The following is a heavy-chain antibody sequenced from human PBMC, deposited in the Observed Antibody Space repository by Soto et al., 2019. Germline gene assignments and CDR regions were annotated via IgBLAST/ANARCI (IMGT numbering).Heavy chain of an antibody. J-gene: IGHJ3*02. Sequence: ASVKVSCKASGYTFTGYYMHWVRQAPGQGLEWMGWINPNSGGTNYAQKFQGWVTVTRDTSISTAYMELSRLRSDDTAVYYCAREASSSNAFDIWGQGTMVTVSS. CDR3: AREASSSNAFDI. CDR2: INPNSGGT. D-gene: IGHD2-2*01. CDR1: GYTFTGYY. V-gene: IGHV1-2*04.